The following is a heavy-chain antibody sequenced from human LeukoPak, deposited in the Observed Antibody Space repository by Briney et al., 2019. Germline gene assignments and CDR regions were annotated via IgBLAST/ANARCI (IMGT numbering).Heavy chain of an antibody. Sequence: SQTLSLTCAISGDSVSSNSAAWNWIRQSPSRGLEWLGRTYYRSKWYNDYAVSVKSRITINPDTSENQFSLQLNSVTPEDTAVYYCAREHDILTGYPLMGGMDVWGQGTTVTVSS. D-gene: IGHD3-9*01. V-gene: IGHV6-1*01. CDR1: GDSVSSNSAA. CDR2: TYYRSKWYN. CDR3: AREHDILTGYPLMGGMDV. J-gene: IGHJ6*02.